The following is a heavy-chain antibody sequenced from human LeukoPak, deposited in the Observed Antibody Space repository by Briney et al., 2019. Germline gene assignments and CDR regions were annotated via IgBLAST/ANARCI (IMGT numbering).Heavy chain of an antibody. J-gene: IGHJ4*02. V-gene: IGHV3-30*04. Sequence: GGSLRLSCAASGFTFSSYAMHWVRQAPGKGLEWVAVISYDGSNKYYADSVEGRFTISRDNSKNTLYLQMNSLRAEDTAVYYCARVGLRWLPRYYFDYWGQGTLVTVSS. CDR3: ARVGLRWLPRYYFDY. CDR1: GFTFSSYA. CDR2: ISYDGSNK. D-gene: IGHD5-24*01.